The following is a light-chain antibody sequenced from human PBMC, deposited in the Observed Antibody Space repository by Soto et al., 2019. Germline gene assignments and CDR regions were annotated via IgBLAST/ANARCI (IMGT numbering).Light chain of an antibody. V-gene: IGLV1-44*01. CDR3: AAWDDSLNGQV. J-gene: IGLJ1*01. Sequence: QSVLTQPPSASGTPGQRVTISCSGSSSNIGSNTVNWYQQLPGTAPKLLIHSNNQRPSGVPDRFSGSKSGTSASLAISGLQSEDEADYSCAAWDDSLNGQVFGTGTKVTVL. CDR2: SNN. CDR1: SSNIGSNT.